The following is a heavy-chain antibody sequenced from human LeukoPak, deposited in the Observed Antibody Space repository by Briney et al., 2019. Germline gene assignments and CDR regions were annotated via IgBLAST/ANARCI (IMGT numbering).Heavy chain of an antibody. CDR3: VRYRPAPA. V-gene: IGHV3-74*01. CDR1: GFTFSNYY. J-gene: IGHJ4*02. Sequence: QPGRSLRLSCAASGFTFSNYYMHWVRQAPGEGLVWISGINSDGSSNYYGDSVKGRFTISRDNARKTLYLLMSSLRAEDSAIYYCVRYRPAPAWGQGTLVTVAS. D-gene: IGHD3-16*02. CDR2: INSDGSSN.